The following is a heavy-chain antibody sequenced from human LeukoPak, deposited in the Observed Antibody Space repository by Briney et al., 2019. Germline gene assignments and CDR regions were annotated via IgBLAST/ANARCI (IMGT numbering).Heavy chain of an antibody. CDR2: INPKSGGT. V-gene: IGHV1-2*02. J-gene: IGHJ5*02. CDR3: ARDGGPYYSGGASYWRTNWFDP. D-gene: IGHD2-15*01. CDR1: GYTFTDYY. Sequence: ASVKVSCKASGYTFTDYYMHWVRQAPGQGLEWMGWINPKSGGTNYAQKFRGRVTMTRDTSISTVYMELTSLRSDDTAVYYCARDGGPYYSGGASYWRTNWFDPWGQGTLVTVSS.